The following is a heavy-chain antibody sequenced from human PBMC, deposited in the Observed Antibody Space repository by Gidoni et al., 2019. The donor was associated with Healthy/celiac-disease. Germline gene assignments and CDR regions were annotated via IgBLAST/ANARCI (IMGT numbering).Heavy chain of an antibody. Sequence: EVQLVESGGGLVQPGGSLRLSCAASGFTFSSYWMSWVRQAPGKGLEWVANIKQDGSEKYYVDSVKGRFTISRDNAKNSLYLQMNSLRAEDTAVYYCARSFVDTAMVKSWAFDIWGQGTMVTVSS. J-gene: IGHJ3*02. CDR3: ARSFVDTAMVKSWAFDI. D-gene: IGHD5-18*01. CDR1: GFTFSSYW. CDR2: IKQDGSEK. V-gene: IGHV3-7*01.